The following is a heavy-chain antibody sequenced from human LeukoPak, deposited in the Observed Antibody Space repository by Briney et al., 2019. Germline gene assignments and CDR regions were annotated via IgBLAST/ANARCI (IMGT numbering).Heavy chain of an antibody. Sequence: GGSLRLSCAASGFTLSNYAMSWVRQAPGKGLEWVSTIRGSGGNTYYADSVKGRFTISRDTSKNTLYLQMNSLRAEDTALYYCARYCSGTCYSGFEYWGQGTLVTVSS. CDR1: GFTLSNYA. J-gene: IGHJ4*02. CDR3: ARYCSGTCYSGFEY. D-gene: IGHD2-2*01. V-gene: IGHV3-23*01. CDR2: IRGSGGNT.